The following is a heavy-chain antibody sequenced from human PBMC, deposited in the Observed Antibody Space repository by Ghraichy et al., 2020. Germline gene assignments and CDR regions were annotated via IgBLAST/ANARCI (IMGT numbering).Heavy chain of an antibody. CDR2: ISSSNTYI. Sequence: GGSLRLSCAASGFTFSSYSMNWVRQAPGKGLEWVSSISSSNTYIYYADSVKGRFTISRDNAKNSLFLQMDSLRAEDTAGYYCAREGDYYDSSGYYYYYYGMDVWGQGTTVTVSS. CDR3: AREGDYYDSSGYYYYYYGMDV. D-gene: IGHD3-22*01. CDR1: GFTFSSYS. V-gene: IGHV3-21*01. J-gene: IGHJ6*02.